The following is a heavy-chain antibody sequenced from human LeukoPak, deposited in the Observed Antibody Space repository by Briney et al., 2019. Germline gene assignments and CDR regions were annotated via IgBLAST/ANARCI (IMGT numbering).Heavy chain of an antibody. CDR1: GGSFSGYY. V-gene: IGHV4-34*01. Sequence: PSETLSLTCAVYGGSFSGYYWSWIRQPPGKGLEWIGEINHSGSTNYNPSLKSRVTISVDTSKNQFSLKLSSVTAADTAVYYCARGEGYDFWSGYYNNWFDPWGQGTLVTVSS. CDR3: ARGEGYDFWSGYYNNWFDP. J-gene: IGHJ5*02. CDR2: INHSGST. D-gene: IGHD3-3*01.